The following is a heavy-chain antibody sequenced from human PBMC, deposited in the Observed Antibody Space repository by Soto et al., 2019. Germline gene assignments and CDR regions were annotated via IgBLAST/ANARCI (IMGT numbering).Heavy chain of an antibody. CDR1: GGSFSGYY. CDR2: INHSGST. V-gene: IGHV4-34*01. D-gene: IGHD6-6*01. CDR3: ARGRSSSSLVDY. Sequence: QVQLQQWGAGLLKPSETLSLTCAVYGGSFSGYYWSWIRQPPGKGLEWIGEINHSGSTNYNPSLKSRVPISVDTSKNQFSLKLSSVTAADTAVYYCARGRSSSSLVDYWGQGTLVTVSS. J-gene: IGHJ4*02.